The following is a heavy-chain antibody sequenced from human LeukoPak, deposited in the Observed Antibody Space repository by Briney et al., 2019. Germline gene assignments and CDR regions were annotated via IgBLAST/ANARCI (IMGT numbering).Heavy chain of an antibody. CDR2: IKSKTDGGTT. CDR3: TTSGSYVYYYYYYGMDV. Sequence: GGSLRLSCAASGFTFSSYSMNWVRQAPGKGLERVGRIKSKTDGGTTDYAAPVKGRFTISRDDSKNTLYLQMNSLKTEDTAVYYCTTSGSYVYYYYYYGMDVWGQGTTVTVSS. CDR1: GFTFSSYS. D-gene: IGHD1-26*01. V-gene: IGHV3-15*07. J-gene: IGHJ6*02.